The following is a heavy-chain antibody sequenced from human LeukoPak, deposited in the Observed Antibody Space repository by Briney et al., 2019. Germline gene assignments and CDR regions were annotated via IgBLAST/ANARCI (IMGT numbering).Heavy chain of an antibody. J-gene: IGHJ2*01. D-gene: IGHD1-14*01. V-gene: IGHV3-23*01. CDR1: GFTFSSSA. Sequence: GGSLRLSCAASGFTFSSSAMSWVRQVPGKGLEWVSGISASGGSTSYADSVKGRFTFSRDNAKNSLYLQMNSLRAEDTAVYYCARARYHWYFDLWGRGTLVTVS. CDR2: ISASGGST. CDR3: ARARYHWYFDL.